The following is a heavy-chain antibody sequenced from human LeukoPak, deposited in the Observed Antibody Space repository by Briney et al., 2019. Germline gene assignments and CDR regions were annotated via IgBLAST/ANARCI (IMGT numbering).Heavy chain of an antibody. CDR3: ARDYYGSIDL. CDR1: GFTFGNYW. J-gene: IGHJ1*01. Sequence: GGSLRLSCVASGFTFGNYWMHWVCQAPGKELVCISRINNDGSTVYADSVAGRFTISRDNARNTLYLQMNTLRVEDTAVYYCARDYYGSIDLWGQGTLVTVSS. CDR2: INNDGST. D-gene: IGHD3-10*01. V-gene: IGHV3-74*01.